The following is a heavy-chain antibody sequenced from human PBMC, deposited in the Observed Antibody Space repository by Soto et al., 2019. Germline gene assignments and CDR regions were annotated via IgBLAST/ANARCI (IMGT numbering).Heavy chain of an antibody. Sequence: SETLSLTCTVSGGSISATNNYWGWIRQPPGKGLEWIGSVFYGGTTYYNPSLNSRVTISVDTSKNQFSLRLSSATAADTAVYYCARPTYCSGGSCFPFGWFDPWGQGTLVTVSS. CDR1: GGSISATNNY. CDR2: VFYGGTT. V-gene: IGHV4-39*01. J-gene: IGHJ5*02. D-gene: IGHD2-15*01. CDR3: ARPTYCSGGSCFPFGWFDP.